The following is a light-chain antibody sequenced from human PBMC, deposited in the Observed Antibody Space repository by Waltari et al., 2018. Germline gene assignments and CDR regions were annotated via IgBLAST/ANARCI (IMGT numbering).Light chain of an antibody. CDR1: HDISSH. V-gene: IGKV1-9*01. CDR2: PAS. CDR3: QQSYSTPYT. J-gene: IGKJ2*01. Sequence: IQLTQSPSPLSASVGARVTISCRASHDISSHLAWYQQKPGKAPTLLIYPASTLESGVPSRFSGSGSGTEFTLTITSLQPEDFATYYCQQSYSTPYTFGQGTKLEIK.